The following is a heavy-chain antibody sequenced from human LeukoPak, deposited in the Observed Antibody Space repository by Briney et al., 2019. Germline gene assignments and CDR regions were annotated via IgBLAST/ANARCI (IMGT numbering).Heavy chain of an antibody. V-gene: IGHV4-34*01. CDR3: ARGRGSYYTAPMGY. D-gene: IGHD1-26*01. J-gene: IGHJ4*02. CDR2: INHSGST. Sequence: SETLSLTCAVYGGSFSGYYWSWIRQPPGKGLEWIGEINHSGSTNYNPSLKSRVTISVDTSKNRFSLKLSSVTAADTAVYYCARGRGSYYTAPMGYWGQGTLVTVSP. CDR1: GGSFSGYY.